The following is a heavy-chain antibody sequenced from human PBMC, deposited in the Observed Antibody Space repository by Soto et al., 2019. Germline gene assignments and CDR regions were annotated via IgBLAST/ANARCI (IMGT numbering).Heavy chain of an antibody. D-gene: IGHD2-15*01. J-gene: IGHJ6*03. V-gene: IGHV3-23*01. CDR2: ISPNGDST. CDR1: GFTFNNYA. Sequence: GSLRLSCAASGFTFNNYAINWVRQAPGRGLEWVSIISPNGDSTYYADSVKGRFTISRDTSKNTLFLQMNSLRAEDTAVYYCAKRQRMVAAMGYYYYYMDVWGKGTTVTVSS. CDR3: AKRQRMVAAMGYYYYYMDV.